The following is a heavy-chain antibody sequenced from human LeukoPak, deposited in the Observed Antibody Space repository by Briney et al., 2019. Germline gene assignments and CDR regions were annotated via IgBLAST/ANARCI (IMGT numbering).Heavy chain of an antibody. V-gene: IGHV3-30*14. J-gene: IGHJ2*01. CDR2: ISYDGRTT. D-gene: IGHD6-19*01. Sequence: GGSLRLSCAGSAFTLSSHSMHWVRQAPGKGLVWVAAISYDGRTTYYADSVKGRFTISRDNSKNTLYLQMNSLRAEDTAVYYCARYSSGWPVGYFDLWGRGTLVTVSS. CDR1: AFTLSSHS. CDR3: ARYSSGWPVGYFDL.